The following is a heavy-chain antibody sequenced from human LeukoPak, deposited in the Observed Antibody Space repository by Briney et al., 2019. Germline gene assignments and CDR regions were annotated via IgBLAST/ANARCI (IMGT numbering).Heavy chain of an antibody. CDR3: ARGSLYDFWSGYYGYTEYYFDY. CDR1: GFTFSSYA. Sequence: PGRSLRLSCAASGFTFSSYAMHWVRQAPGKGLEWVAVISYDGSNKYYADSVKGRFTISRDNSKNTLYLQMNSLRAEDTAVYYCARGSLYDFWSGYYGYTEYYFDYWGQGTLVTVSS. CDR2: ISYDGSNK. J-gene: IGHJ4*02. V-gene: IGHV3-30*04. D-gene: IGHD3-3*01.